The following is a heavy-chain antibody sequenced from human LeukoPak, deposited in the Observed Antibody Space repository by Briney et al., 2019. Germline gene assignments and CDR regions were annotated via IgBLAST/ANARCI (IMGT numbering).Heavy chain of an antibody. D-gene: IGHD5/OR15-5a*01. Sequence: GSLRLSCAASGFTYSSYWMSWVRQAPGKGLEWVANINQDGSETYYVDSVRGRFTISRDNAKNSLYLQMNSLRAEDTAVYCCARVRVSEDGFEYWGQGTLVTVSS. J-gene: IGHJ4*02. CDR2: INQDGSET. CDR3: ARVRVSEDGFEY. CDR1: GFTYSSYW. V-gene: IGHV3-7*01.